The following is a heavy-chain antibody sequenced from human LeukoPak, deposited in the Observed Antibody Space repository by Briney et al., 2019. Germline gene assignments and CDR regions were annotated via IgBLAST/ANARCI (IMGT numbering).Heavy chain of an antibody. V-gene: IGHV3-7*01. CDR2: IKEDGGEI. CDR1: GFTFSSYS. Sequence: PGGSLRLSCAASGFTFSSYSMNWVRQAPGKGLEWVANIKEDGGEINYLDSVKGRFTISRDNAKNSLFLKMNSLRAEDTAVYYCARGPSGYHNTGGQGTLVTVSS. D-gene: IGHD5-12*01. J-gene: IGHJ4*02. CDR3: ARGPSGYHNT.